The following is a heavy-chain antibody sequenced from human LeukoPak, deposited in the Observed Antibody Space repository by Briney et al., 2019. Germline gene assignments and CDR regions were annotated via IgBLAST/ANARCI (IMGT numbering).Heavy chain of an antibody. CDR1: GFTFSNAW. Sequence: GGSLRLSCAASGFTFSNAWMSWVRQAPGKGLEWVGRIKSKTDAGTTDYAAPVKGRFTISRDDSKNTLYLQMNSLKTEDTAVYYCTTLEGTGYCSGGSCYYYYYMDVWGKGTTVTISS. J-gene: IGHJ6*03. CDR3: TTLEGTGYCSGGSCYYYYYMDV. V-gene: IGHV3-15*01. CDR2: IKSKTDAGTT. D-gene: IGHD2-15*01.